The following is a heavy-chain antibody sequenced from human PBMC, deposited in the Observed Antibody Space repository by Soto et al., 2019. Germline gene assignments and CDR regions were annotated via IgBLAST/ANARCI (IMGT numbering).Heavy chain of an antibody. CDR3: ARLEGLATISYYFDF. J-gene: IGHJ4*02. CDR1: DDSINSDKYY. D-gene: IGHD5-12*01. CDR2: IYYRGNA. V-gene: IGHV4-39*01. Sequence: SETLSLTCSVSDDSINSDKYYWGWIRQPPGKGLEWIGSIYYRGNAYYNPSLQTRVTISLDKSKSQFSLKPNSVTAADSSLYFCARLEGLATISYYFDFWGPGALVTVSS.